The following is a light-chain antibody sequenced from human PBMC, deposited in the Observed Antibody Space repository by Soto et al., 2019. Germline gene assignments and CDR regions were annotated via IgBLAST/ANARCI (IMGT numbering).Light chain of an antibody. J-gene: IGLJ2*01. CDR1: NIESKS. CDR2: DDG. CDR3: QVWDISSDKYL. Sequence: SYELTQPPSVSVAPGQTARITCGGNNIESKSVHWYQQRPGQAPVLVLYDDGNRPSGIPERLSGSNSGSTATLTISSVEASDEADYFCQVWDISSDKYLFG. V-gene: IGLV3-21*02.